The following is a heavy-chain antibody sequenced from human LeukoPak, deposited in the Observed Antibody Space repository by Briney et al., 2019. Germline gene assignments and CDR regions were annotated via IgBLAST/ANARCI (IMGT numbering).Heavy chain of an antibody. CDR2: ISQDGSEK. CDR3: AREKPMIADY. CDR1: GFTFSSYW. J-gene: IGHJ4*02. V-gene: IGHV3-7*01. Sequence: GGSLRLSCAAAGFTFSSYWMSWVRQAPGGGLEWVACISQDGSEKRYVASVKGRFTISRDNAKDSLYIQMNSLRDEDTAVYYCAREKPMIADYWGQGALVTVSS. D-gene: IGHD3-22*01.